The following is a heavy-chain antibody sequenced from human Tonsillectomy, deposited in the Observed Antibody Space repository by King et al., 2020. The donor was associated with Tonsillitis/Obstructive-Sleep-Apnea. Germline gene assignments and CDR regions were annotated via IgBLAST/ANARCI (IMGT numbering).Heavy chain of an antibody. Sequence: ITLKESGPTLVKPTQTLTLTCTFSGFSLSTGGVGVDWIRQPPGKALEWLALIYWDDDKRYSPSLKNRLTITKDTSKNQVVLTMTNMDPVDTATYYCAHSYKSSGSYYNERADYSYYYMDVWGKGTTVTVSS. J-gene: IGHJ6*03. CDR3: AHSYKSSGSYYNERADYSYYYMDV. CDR1: GFSLSTGGVG. D-gene: IGHD3-10*01. CDR2: IYWDDDK. V-gene: IGHV2-5*02.